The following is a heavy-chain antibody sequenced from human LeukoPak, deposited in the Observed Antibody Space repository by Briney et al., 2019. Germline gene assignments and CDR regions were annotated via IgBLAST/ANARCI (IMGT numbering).Heavy chain of an antibody. CDR2: IWYDGSNK. J-gene: IGHJ6*02. Sequence: GGSLRLSCAASGFTFSTYAMYWVRQAPGKGLEWVAVIWYDGSNKYYADSVKGRFTLSRDNSKNTLDLQMNSLRAEDTAVYYCAKDQEQWLYYYYGMDVWGQGTTVTVSS. CDR3: AKDQEQWLYYYYGMDV. D-gene: IGHD6-19*01. V-gene: IGHV3-33*06. CDR1: GFTFSTYA.